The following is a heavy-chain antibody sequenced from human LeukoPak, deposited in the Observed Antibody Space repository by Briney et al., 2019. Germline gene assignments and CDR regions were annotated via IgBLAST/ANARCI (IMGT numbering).Heavy chain of an antibody. CDR2: INPNSGGT. CDR3: AKDSGPPVTIPVFDC. CDR1: GYTFTGYY. Sequence: ASVKASCKASGYTFTGYYMHWVRQAPGQGLEWMGWINPNSGGTNYAQKFQGNVTMTRDTSISTAYMELSRLRSDDTAVYYCAKDSGPPVTIPVFDCWGQGTLITVSS. D-gene: IGHD4-17*01. J-gene: IGHJ4*02. V-gene: IGHV1-2*02.